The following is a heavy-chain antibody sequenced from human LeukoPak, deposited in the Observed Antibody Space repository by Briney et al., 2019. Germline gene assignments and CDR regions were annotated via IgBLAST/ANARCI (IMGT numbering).Heavy chain of an antibody. Sequence: SETLSLTCAVYGGSFSGYYWSWIRQPPGKGLEWIGSIYYSGSTYYNPSLKSRVTISVDTSKNQFSLKLSSVTAADTAVYYCAREALFGVDYWGQGTLVTVSS. CDR1: GGSFSGYY. CDR2: IYYSGST. D-gene: IGHD3-16*01. CDR3: AREALFGVDY. V-gene: IGHV4-34*01. J-gene: IGHJ4*02.